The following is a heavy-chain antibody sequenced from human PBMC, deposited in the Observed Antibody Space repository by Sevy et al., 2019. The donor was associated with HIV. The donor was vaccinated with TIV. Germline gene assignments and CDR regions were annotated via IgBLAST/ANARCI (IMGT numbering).Heavy chain of an antibody. CDR1: GFTFSGYW. J-gene: IGHJ4*02. CDR2: INSDGSST. V-gene: IGHV3-74*01. Sequence: GGSLRLSCAASGFTFSGYWMHWVRQASGKGLVWVSLINSDGSSTNYADSVKGRFTISRDNAKNTLYLQMNSLRAEDTAVYYCARSGGYNKYDYWGQGTLVTVSS. CDR3: ARSGGYNKYDY. D-gene: IGHD2-15*01.